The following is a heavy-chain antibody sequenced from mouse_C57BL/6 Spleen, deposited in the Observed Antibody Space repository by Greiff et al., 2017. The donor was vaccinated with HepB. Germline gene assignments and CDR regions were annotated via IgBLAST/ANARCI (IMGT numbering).Heavy chain of an antibody. CDR1: GFTFSDFY. V-gene: IGHV7-1*01. CDR3: ARDAFGLMDY. J-gene: IGHJ4*01. D-gene: IGHD6-2*01. CDR2: SRNKANDYTT. Sequence: EVQRVESGGGLVQSGRSLRLSCATSGFTFSDFYMEWVRQAPGKGLEWIAASRNKANDYTTEYSASVKGRFIVSRDTSQSILYLQMNALRAEDTAIYYCARDAFGLMDYWGQGTSVTVSS.